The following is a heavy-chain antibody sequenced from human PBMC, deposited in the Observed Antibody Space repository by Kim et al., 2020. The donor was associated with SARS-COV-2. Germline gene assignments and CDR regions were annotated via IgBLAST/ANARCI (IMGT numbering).Heavy chain of an antibody. Sequence: RNFAQKFQDKVIMTTDASTSTVYMELRSLGSDETALYYCARGVGGNYYFDYWGQGTLVTVSS. D-gene: IGHD1-26*01. J-gene: IGHJ4*02. V-gene: IGHV1-18*01. CDR3: ARGVGGNYYFDY. CDR2: R.